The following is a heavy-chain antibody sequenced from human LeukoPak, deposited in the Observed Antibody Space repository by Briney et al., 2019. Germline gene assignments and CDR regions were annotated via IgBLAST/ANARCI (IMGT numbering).Heavy chain of an antibody. CDR1: GGSISSYY. Sequence: SETLSLTCTVSGGSISSYYWTWIRQPAGKGLDWIGRIYTSGSTNYNPSLKSRVTMSVDTSKNQFSLKLSSVTAADSAVYYCARDRGYDSSGYAYWGQGTLVTVSS. J-gene: IGHJ4*02. D-gene: IGHD3-22*01. V-gene: IGHV4-4*07. CDR2: IYTSGST. CDR3: ARDRGYDSSGYAY.